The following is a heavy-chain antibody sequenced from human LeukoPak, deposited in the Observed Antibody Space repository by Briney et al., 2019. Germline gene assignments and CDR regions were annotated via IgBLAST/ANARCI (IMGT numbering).Heavy chain of an antibody. J-gene: IGHJ4*02. Sequence: GGSLRLSCAASGFTFSSYGMHWVRQAPGKGLEWVAVISYDGSNKYYADSVKGRFTISRDNSKSTLYLQMNSLRAEDTAVYYCASLSPLFDYWGQGTLVTVSS. CDR2: ISYDGSNK. CDR1: GFTFSSYG. V-gene: IGHV3-30*03. CDR3: ASLSPLFDY.